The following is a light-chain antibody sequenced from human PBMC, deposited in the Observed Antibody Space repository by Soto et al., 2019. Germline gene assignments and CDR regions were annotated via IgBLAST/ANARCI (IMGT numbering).Light chain of an antibody. CDR1: NGDVGRYNY. J-gene: IGLJ3*02. CDR2: DVT. V-gene: IGLV2-11*01. Sequence: QSALTQPRSVSGSPGQSVTISCTGTNGDVGRYNYVSWYQQLPGKAPKLLIYDVTKRPSGVPDRFSGSKSGNTASLTISGLQADYEADYQSCSFSGTYHWMFGGGTKLTVL. CDR3: CSFSGTYHWM.